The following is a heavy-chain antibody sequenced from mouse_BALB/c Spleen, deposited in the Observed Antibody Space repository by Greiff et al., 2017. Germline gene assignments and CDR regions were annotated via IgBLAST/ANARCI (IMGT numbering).Heavy chain of an antibody. CDR2: ISDGGSYT. D-gene: IGHD2-14*01. CDR1: GFTFSDYY. CDR3: AREHYRYDRAWFAY. Sequence: EVQRVESGGGLVKPGGSLKLSCAASGFTFSDYYMYRVRQTPEKRLEWVATISDGGSYTYYPDSVKGRFTISRDNAKNNLYLQMSSLKSEDTAMYYCAREHYRYDRAWFAYWGQGTLVTVSA. V-gene: IGHV5-4*02. J-gene: IGHJ3*01.